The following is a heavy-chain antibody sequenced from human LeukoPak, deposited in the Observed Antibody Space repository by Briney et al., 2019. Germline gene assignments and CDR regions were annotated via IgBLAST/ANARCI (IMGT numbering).Heavy chain of an antibody. J-gene: IGHJ4*02. CDR1: GYTFTSYY. D-gene: IGHD4-17*01. Sequence: GASVRVSCKASGYTFTSYYMHWVRQAPGQGLEWMGIINPSGGSTSYAQKFQGRVTMTRDTPTSTVYMELSSLRSEDTAVYYCAREEAYGATFDYWGQGTLVTVSS. V-gene: IGHV1-46*01. CDR2: INPSGGST. CDR3: AREEAYGATFDY.